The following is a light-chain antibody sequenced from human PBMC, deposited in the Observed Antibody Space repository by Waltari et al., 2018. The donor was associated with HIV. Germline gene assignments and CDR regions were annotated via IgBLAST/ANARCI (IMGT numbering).Light chain of an antibody. CDR2: KVS. J-gene: IGKJ5*01. CDR3: MQGTHWPIT. V-gene: IGKV2-30*01. CDR1: QSLVYSDGNTY. Sequence: VVVTQSPLSLPVSLGQPASISCNSSQSLVYSDGNTYLNWFHQRPGQSPRRLIYKVSNRDSGVPDRFSGSGSGTDFTLKISRVEAGDVGVYFCMQGTHWPITFGQGTRLEIK.